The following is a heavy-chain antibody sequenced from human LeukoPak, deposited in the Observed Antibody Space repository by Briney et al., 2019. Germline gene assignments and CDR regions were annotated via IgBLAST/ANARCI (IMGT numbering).Heavy chain of an antibody. CDR1: GFTFTSYA. CDR3: AKDVGVVSPYYMDV. Sequence: GGSLRLSCAASGFTFTSYAMGWVRQAPGKGLEWVSDISGDGGSTYYADSVKGRFTISRDNSKNTLYLQMNRLRGEDTDVYYCAKDVGVVSPYYMDVWGKGTTVTVSS. J-gene: IGHJ6*03. CDR2: ISGDGGST. D-gene: IGHD3-3*01. V-gene: IGHV3-23*01.